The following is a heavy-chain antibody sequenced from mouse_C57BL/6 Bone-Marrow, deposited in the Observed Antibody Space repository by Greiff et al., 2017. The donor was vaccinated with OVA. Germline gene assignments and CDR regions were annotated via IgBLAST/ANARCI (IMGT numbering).Heavy chain of an antibody. CDR2: IRNKANGYTT. J-gene: IGHJ1*03. CDR1: GFTFTDYY. CDR3: ARYAGFWYFDV. Sequence: EVMLVESGGGLVQPGGSLSLSCAASGFTFTDYYMSWVRQPPGKALEWLGFIRNKANGYTTEYSASVKGRFTISRDNSQSILYLQMNALRAEDSATYYCARYAGFWYFDVWGTGTTVTVSS. V-gene: IGHV7-3*01.